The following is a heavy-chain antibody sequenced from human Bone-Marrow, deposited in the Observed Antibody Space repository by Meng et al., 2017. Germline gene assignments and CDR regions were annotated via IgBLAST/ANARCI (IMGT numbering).Heavy chain of an antibody. Sequence: GGSLRLSCAAPGFTFSSYEMNWVRQAPGKGLEWVSYISSSGSTIYYADSVKGRFTISRDNAKNSLYLQMNSLRAEDTAVYYCAREQYQLLTYYYGMDVWGQGTTVTVSS. CDR3: AREQYQLLTYYYGMDV. J-gene: IGHJ6*02. D-gene: IGHD2-2*01. V-gene: IGHV3-48*03. CDR2: ISSSGSTI. CDR1: GFTFSSYE.